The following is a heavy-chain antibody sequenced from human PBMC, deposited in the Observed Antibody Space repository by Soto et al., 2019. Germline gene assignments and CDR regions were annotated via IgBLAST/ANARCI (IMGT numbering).Heavy chain of an antibody. D-gene: IGHD6-19*01. CDR1: GYTFTSYG. CDR2: ISAYNGNT. J-gene: IGHJ4*02. CDR3: SRVEGAVAGAFDH. V-gene: IGHV1-18*04. Sequence: QVQLVQSGAEVKKPGASVKVSCKASGYTFTSYGISWVRQAPGRGLEWMGWISAYNGNTNYAQKLQGRVTMTTDTSASTAYIELRTMRSDDTAVYYSSRVEGAVAGAFDHWGQGTLVTVSS.